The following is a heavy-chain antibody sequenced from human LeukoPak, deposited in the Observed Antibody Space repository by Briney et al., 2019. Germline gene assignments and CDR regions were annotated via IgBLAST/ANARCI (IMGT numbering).Heavy chain of an antibody. CDR3: ARDKRYCSSTSCYGVFDY. D-gene: IGHD2-2*01. CDR1: GFTFSSYA. Sequence: GGSLRLSCAASGFTFSSYAMHWVRQAPGKGLEWVAVISYDGSNKYYADSVKGRFTISRDNSKNTLYLQMNSLRAEDTAVYYCARDKRYCSSTSCYGVFDYWGQEPWSPSPQ. CDR2: ISYDGSNK. J-gene: IGHJ4*01. V-gene: IGHV3-30-3*01.